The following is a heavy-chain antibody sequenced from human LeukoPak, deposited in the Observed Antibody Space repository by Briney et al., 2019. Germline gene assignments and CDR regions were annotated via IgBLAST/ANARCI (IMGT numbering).Heavy chain of an antibody. CDR2: INPNSGGT. CDR1: GYTFTGYY. CDR3: ASAKYYDSSGYLAGCFDY. V-gene: IGHV1-2*06. Sequence: ASVKVSCKDSGYTFTGYYMHWVRQAPGQGLEWMGRINPNSGGTNYAQKFQGRVTMTRDTSISTAYMELSRLRSDDTAVYYCASAKYYDSSGYLAGCFDYWGQGTLVTVSS. J-gene: IGHJ4*02. D-gene: IGHD3-22*01.